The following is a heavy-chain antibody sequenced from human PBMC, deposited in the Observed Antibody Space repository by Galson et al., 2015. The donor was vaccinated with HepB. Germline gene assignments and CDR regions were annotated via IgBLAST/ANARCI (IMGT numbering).Heavy chain of an antibody. CDR3: ARAMIVVAHLVYFDY. CDR1: GGSFSGYY. J-gene: IGHJ4*02. CDR2: INHSGST. V-gene: IGHV4-34*01. D-gene: IGHD3-22*01. Sequence: ETLSLTCAVYGGSFSGYYWSWIRQPPGKGLEWIGEINHSGSTNYNPSLKSRVTISVDTSKNQFSLKLSSVTAADTAVYYCARAMIVVAHLVYFDYWGQGTLVTVSS.